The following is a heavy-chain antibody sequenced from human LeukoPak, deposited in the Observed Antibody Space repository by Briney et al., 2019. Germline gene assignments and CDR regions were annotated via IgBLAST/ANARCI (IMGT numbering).Heavy chain of an antibody. CDR1: GFTSSSYA. CDR3: AKAAAAPGFDF. J-gene: IGHJ4*02. Sequence: LTGGSLRLSCAASGFTSSSYALNWVRQAPGKGLEWVATVSGSGDRMYHADSVKGRFTISRDNSKNTIYLQMNSLRAEDTALYYCAKAAAAPGFDFWGRGTLVTVSS. D-gene: IGHD6-13*01. V-gene: IGHV3-23*01. CDR2: VSGSGDRM.